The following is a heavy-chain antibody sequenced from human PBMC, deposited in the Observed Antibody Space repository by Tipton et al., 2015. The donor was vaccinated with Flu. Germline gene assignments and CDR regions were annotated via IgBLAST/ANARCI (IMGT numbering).Heavy chain of an antibody. D-gene: IGHD2-2*01. CDR3: AKSCGSEFPSSRVVDY. CDR1: GFTFSRYA. Sequence: SLRLSCAASGFTFSRYAMHWVRQAPGKGLEWVAVISYDGSDKYYADSVKGRFTISRDNSENTLYLQINNLGAEDTAVYSCAKSCGSEFPSSRVVDYWGQGTLVTVSS. J-gene: IGHJ4*02. CDR2: ISYDGSDK. V-gene: IGHV3-30*04.